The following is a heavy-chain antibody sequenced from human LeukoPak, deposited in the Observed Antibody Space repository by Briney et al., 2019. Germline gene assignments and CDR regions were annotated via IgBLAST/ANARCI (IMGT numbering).Heavy chain of an antibody. CDR3: ARVKGITMIVVVRRPGYYYMDV. D-gene: IGHD3-22*01. Sequence: SETLPLTCTVSGGSISSSSYYWGWIRQPPGKGLEWIGSIYYSGSTYYNPSLKSRVTISVDTSKNQFSLKLSSVTAADTAVYYCARVKGITMIVVVRRPGYYYMDVWGKGTTVTVSS. V-gene: IGHV4-39*07. CDR1: GGSISSSSYY. CDR2: IYYSGST. J-gene: IGHJ6*03.